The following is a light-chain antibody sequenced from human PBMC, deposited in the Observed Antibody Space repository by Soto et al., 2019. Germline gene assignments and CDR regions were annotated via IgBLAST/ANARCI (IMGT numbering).Light chain of an antibody. CDR3: QERSHWT. CDR2: DAS. CDR1: VMISTY. Sequence: EIVMTQSPATLSVSPGERTTLSCRASVMISTYVAWYQQKPGQAPRLLIYDASNRATGVPARFSGSGSGTDFTLTISALEPEDFAVYYCQERSHWTFGRGTKVDIK. J-gene: IGKJ1*01. V-gene: IGKV3-11*01.